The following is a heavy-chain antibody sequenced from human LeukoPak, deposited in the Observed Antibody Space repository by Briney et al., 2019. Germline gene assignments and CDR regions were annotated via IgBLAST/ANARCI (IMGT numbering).Heavy chain of an antibody. CDR3: ARGVQDYYDSSGYYLEGYFDY. Sequence: PSETLSLTCTVSGGSISSYYWNWIRQPPGKGLEWIAYMSYRGSTNYNPSLKSRITISIDTSKNQFSLKLSSVTAADTAVYYCARGVQDYYDSSGYYLEGYFDYWGQGTLVTVSS. J-gene: IGHJ4*02. V-gene: IGHV4-59*12. D-gene: IGHD3-22*01. CDR2: MSYRGST. CDR1: GGSISSYY.